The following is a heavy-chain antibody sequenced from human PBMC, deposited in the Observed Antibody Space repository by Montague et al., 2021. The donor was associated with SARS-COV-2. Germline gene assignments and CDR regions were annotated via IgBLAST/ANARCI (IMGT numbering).Heavy chain of an antibody. V-gene: IGHV4-39*01. CDR2: IYFSGST. J-gene: IGHJ5*02. D-gene: IGHD3-3*01. Sequence: SETLSLTCTVSGDSISSSRYYWGWLRQPPGKGLEWIGNIYFSGSTYYNPPPRSRVTISVDTSKNQFSLKLSSVTAADTAVYYCAGQKIGSVTIFGLVMHERWFDPWGQGTLVTVSS. CDR1: GDSISSSRYY. CDR3: AGQKIGSVTIFGLVMHERWFDP.